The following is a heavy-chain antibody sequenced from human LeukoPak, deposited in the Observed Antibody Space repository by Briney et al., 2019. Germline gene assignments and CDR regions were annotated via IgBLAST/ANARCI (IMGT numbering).Heavy chain of an antibody. J-gene: IGHJ6*03. CDR2: ISWNSGSI. CDR1: GFTFYDYA. Sequence: GRSLRLSCAASGFTFYDYAMHWVRQAPGKGLEWVSGISWNSGSIGYADSVKGRFTISRDNAKNSLYLQMNSLRAEDTALYYCAKDKDDFWSGYFLRASYYYYYMDVWGKGTTVTVSS. V-gene: IGHV3-9*01. CDR3: AKDKDDFWSGYFLRASYYYYYMDV. D-gene: IGHD3-3*01.